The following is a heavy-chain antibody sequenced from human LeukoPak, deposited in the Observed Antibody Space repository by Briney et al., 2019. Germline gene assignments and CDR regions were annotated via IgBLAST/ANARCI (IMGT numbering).Heavy chain of an antibody. CDR1: GYSISSGYY. D-gene: IGHD6-13*01. V-gene: IGHV4-38-2*01. CDR3: ARQGGSSSPYYYYYMDV. J-gene: IGHJ6*03. Sequence: PSETLSLTCAVSGYSISSGYYWGWFRQPPGKGLEWIGCIFHSGNTDYNPSLKSRVSISVDTSKNQFSLKLTSVTAADTAVYYCARQGGSSSPYYYYYMDVWGKGTTVTVSS. CDR2: IFHSGNT.